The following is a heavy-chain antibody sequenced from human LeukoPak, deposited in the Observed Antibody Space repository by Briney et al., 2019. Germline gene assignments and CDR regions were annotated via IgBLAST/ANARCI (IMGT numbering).Heavy chain of an antibody. J-gene: IGHJ3*02. D-gene: IGHD3-9*01. CDR3: ARGPLYYDILTGYYTLIAFDI. CDR2: ISAYNGNT. CDR1: GYTFTSYG. V-gene: IGHV1-18*01. Sequence: ASVKVSCKASGYTFTSYGISWVRQAPGQGLEWMGWISAYNGNTNYAQKLQGRVTTTTDTSTSTAYMELRSLRSDDTAVYYCARGPLYYDILTGYYTLIAFDIWGQGTMVTVSS.